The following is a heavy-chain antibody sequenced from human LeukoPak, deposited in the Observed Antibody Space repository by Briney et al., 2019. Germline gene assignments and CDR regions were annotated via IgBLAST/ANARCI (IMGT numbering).Heavy chain of an antibody. CDR3: AVPPLSGSGSSRPLAGVDF. V-gene: IGHV3-48*04. CDR1: GFTLSSYS. J-gene: IGHJ6*02. CDR2: ISRRGTV. D-gene: IGHD3-10*01. Sequence: GGSLRLSCAASGFTLSSYSMNWVRQAPGKGLEWVSHISRRGTVYYADSVKGRFSISRDIAKNSLFLQLNSLRAEDTAVYYCAVPPLSGSGSSRPLAGVDFWGQGTTVTVSS.